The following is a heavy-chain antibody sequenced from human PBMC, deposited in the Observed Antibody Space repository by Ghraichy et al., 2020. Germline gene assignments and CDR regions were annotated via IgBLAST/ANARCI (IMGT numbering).Heavy chain of an antibody. V-gene: IGHV4-34*01. J-gene: IGHJ4*02. CDR2: INHGGST. Sequence: ETLSLTCAVYGGSFSDYYWSWIRQPPGKGLEWIGEINHGGSTNYNPSLKSRVTISVDTSKNQFSLRLSSVTAADTAVYYCARQGRFYDFDYWGQGTLVTVSS. D-gene: IGHD3-3*01. CDR3: ARQGRFYDFDY. CDR1: GGSFSDYY.